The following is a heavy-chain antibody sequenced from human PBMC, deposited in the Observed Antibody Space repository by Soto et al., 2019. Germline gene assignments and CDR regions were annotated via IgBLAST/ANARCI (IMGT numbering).Heavy chain of an antibody. CDR1: GGSISSGDYS. J-gene: IGHJ5*02. V-gene: IGHV4-30-2*01. Sequence: SETLSLTCAVSGGSISSGDYSWNWIRQPPGKGLEWIGYIYHSGSTYYNPSLKSRVTISVDRSKNQFSLQLNSVTAADTAVYYCRRVPDRWGQGTLVTVSS. CDR2: IYHSGST. CDR3: RRVPDR. D-gene: IGHD2-2*01.